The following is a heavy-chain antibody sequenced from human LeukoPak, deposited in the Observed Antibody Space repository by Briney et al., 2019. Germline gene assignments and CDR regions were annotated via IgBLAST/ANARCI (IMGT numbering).Heavy chain of an antibody. V-gene: IGHV1-8*01. Sequence: GASVKVSCKASGYTFTNYDINWVRQATGQGLEWMGWMNPNSGNTGYAQKFQGRVIMTRNTSISTAYMELSSLRSEDTAVYYCARVSSSWYGDYYYYYGMDVWGQGTTVTVSS. J-gene: IGHJ6*02. CDR2: MNPNSGNT. CDR3: ARVSSSWYGDYYYYYGMDV. D-gene: IGHD6-13*01. CDR1: GYTFTNYD.